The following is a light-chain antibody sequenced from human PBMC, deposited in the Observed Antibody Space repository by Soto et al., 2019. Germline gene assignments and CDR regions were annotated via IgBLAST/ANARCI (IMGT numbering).Light chain of an antibody. V-gene: IGLV2-14*01. Sequence: QSVLTQPASVSGSPGQSITISCTGTSSDVGGYNYVSWYQQHPGKAPKLMIYEVSNRPSGVSNRFSGSKSGNTASLTISGLQAEDEADYYCAAWDDSLNAHYVFGTGTKLTVL. CDR2: EVS. J-gene: IGLJ1*01. CDR1: SSDVGGYNY. CDR3: AAWDDSLNAHYV.